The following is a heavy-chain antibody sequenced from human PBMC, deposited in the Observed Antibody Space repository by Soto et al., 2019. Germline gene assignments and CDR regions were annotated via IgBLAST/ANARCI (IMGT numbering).Heavy chain of an antibody. D-gene: IGHD3-10*01. CDR3: ARAYIRFGELLPNAFDI. V-gene: IGHV3-33*01. CDR1: GFTFSSYG. CDR2: IWYDGSNK. J-gene: IGHJ3*02. Sequence: GGSLRLSCAASGFTFSSYGMHWVRQAPGKGLEWVAVIWYDGSNKYYADSVKGRFTISRDNSKNTLYLQMNSLRAEDTAVYYCARAYIRFGELLPNAFDIWGQGTMGTVSS.